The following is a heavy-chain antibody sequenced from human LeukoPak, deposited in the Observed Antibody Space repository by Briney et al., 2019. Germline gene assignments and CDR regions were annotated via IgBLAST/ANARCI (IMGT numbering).Heavy chain of an antibody. CDR2: ISTTGGST. V-gene: IGHV3-23*01. CDR1: GFTFSSHD. Sequence: GGSLRLSCAASGFTFSSHDMSWVRQAPGKGLEWVSTISTTGGSTYYAASVKGRFTISRDNSKNTLYLQMNSLRVDDTAVYYCAKRVAGIYFYYYMDVWGKGTTVTVSS. CDR3: AKRVAGIYFYYYMDV. D-gene: IGHD6-19*01. J-gene: IGHJ6*03.